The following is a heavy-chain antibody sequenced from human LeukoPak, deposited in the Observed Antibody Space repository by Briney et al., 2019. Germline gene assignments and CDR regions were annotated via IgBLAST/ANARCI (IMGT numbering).Heavy chain of an antibody. CDR2: ISGSGAYT. CDR3: ASGYYDFWSGSFDY. V-gene: IGHV3-23*01. J-gene: IGHJ4*02. CDR1: GFTFSDYA. Sequence: GGSLRLSCAASGFTFSDYAMSWVRQAPGKGLEWVSSISGSGAYTYYADSVKGRFTISRDSSKNTLYLQMNSLRAEDTAVYYCASGYYDFWSGSFDYWGQGTLVTVSS. D-gene: IGHD3-3*01.